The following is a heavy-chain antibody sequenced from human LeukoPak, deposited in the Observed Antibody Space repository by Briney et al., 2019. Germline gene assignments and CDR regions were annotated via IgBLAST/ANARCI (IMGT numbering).Heavy chain of an antibody. D-gene: IGHD4-23*01. J-gene: IGHJ4*02. CDR1: GFTFSSYA. V-gene: IGHV3-30-3*01. CDR2: ISYDGSNQ. Sequence: GGSLRLSCAASGFTFSSYAMHWVRQAPGKGLEWVAVISYDGSNQYYADSVKGRFTISRDNSKNTLYLQMNSLRAEDTAVYYCARGRGGTPHPTSNPFDYWGQGTLVTVSS. CDR3: ARGRGGTPHPTSNPFDY.